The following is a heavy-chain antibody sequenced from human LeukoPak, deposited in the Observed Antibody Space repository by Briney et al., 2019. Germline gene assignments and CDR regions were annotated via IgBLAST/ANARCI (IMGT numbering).Heavy chain of an antibody. CDR3: AKVPYYYGSGSYVYFDY. V-gene: IGHV3-30*02. CDR2: IRYDGTNK. CDR1: GFTFSSHG. Sequence: GGSLRLSCAASGFTFSSHGMHWVRQAPGKGLEWVAFIRYDGTNKYYADSVRGRFTISRDNSKNTLYLQMNSLRGEDTAVYYCAKVPYYYGSGSYVYFDYWGQGTLVTVSS. J-gene: IGHJ4*02. D-gene: IGHD3-10*01.